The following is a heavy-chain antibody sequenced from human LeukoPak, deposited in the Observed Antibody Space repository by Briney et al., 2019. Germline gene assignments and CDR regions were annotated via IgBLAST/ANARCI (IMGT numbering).Heavy chain of an antibody. V-gene: IGHV4-34*01. D-gene: IGHD6-19*01. CDR2: INHSGST. CDR1: GGSFSGYY. J-gene: IGHJ3*02. CDR3: ARGPARWQWLVNIAFDI. Sequence: SETLSLTCAVYGGSFSGYYWSWIRQPPGKGLEWIGEINHSGSTNYNPSLKSRVTISVDTSKNQFSLKLSSVTAPDTAVYYCARGPARWQWLVNIAFDIWGQGTMVTVSS.